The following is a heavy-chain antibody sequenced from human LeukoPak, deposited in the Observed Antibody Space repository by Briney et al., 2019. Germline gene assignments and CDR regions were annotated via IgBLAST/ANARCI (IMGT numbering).Heavy chain of an antibody. Sequence: ASETLSLTCTVSGGSISSYYWSWIRQPPGKGLEWIGYIYYSGSTNYNPSLKSRVTISVDTSKNQFSLKLSSVTAADTAVYYCARAEVDFGGPNWFDPWGQGTLVTVSS. D-gene: IGHD3-16*01. CDR2: IYYSGST. V-gene: IGHV4-59*01. J-gene: IGHJ5*02. CDR3: ARAEVDFGGPNWFDP. CDR1: GGSISSYY.